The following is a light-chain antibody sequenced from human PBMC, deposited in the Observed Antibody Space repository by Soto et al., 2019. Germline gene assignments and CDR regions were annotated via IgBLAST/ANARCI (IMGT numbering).Light chain of an antibody. Sequence: SALTQPPSVSGSPGQSVAISCTGTSSDIGAYNRVSWYQQPPGTAPKLMIYDVNNRPSGVPDRFSGSKSGNTASLTISGLQADDEADYYCSSFTSSNTYVFGTGNKVTVL. J-gene: IGLJ1*01. CDR2: DVN. V-gene: IGLV2-18*02. CDR3: SSFTSSNTYV. CDR1: SSDIGAYNR.